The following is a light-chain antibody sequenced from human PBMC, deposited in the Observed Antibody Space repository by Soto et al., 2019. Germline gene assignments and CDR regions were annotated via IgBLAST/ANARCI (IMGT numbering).Light chain of an antibody. CDR2: KAS. J-gene: IGKJ1*01. CDR3: QQYNSYPYT. CDR1: QTISSW. Sequence: DIQMTQSPSTLSASVVDRVTITCRASQTISSWLAWYQQKPGKAPKLLIYKASSLESGVPSTFSGSGSGAEFTLTISSLQPDDFATYYCQQYNSYPYTFGQGTKVDIK. V-gene: IGKV1-5*03.